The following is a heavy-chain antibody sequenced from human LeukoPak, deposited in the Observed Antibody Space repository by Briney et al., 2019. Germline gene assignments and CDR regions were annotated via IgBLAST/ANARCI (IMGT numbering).Heavy chain of an antibody. CDR3: ARGVQIATFDY. CDR1: GGSISSYY. J-gene: IGHJ4*02. D-gene: IGHD6-13*01. V-gene: IGHV4-59*01. CDR2: IYYSGST. Sequence: SETLSLTCTVSGGSISSYYWSWIRQPPGKGLEWIGDIYYSGSTNYNPSLKSRVTISVDTSKNQFSLKLSSVTAADTAVYYCARGVQIATFDYWGQGTLVTVSS.